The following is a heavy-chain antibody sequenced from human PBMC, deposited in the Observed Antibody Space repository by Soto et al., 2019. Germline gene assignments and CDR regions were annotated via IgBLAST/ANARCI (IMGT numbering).Heavy chain of an antibody. CDR1: GYTFTSYA. J-gene: IGHJ5*02. D-gene: IGHD3-3*01. CDR2: INAGNGNT. V-gene: IGHV1-3*05. Sequence: QVQLVQSGAEKKKPGASVKVSCKASGYTFTSYAIHWVRQAPGQRLEWMGWINAGNGNTKYSQKFQGSVTVTRDTSASTAYLGLSSLRSEDTAVYYCARGFPLGFDPWGQGTLVTVSS. CDR3: ARGFPLGFDP.